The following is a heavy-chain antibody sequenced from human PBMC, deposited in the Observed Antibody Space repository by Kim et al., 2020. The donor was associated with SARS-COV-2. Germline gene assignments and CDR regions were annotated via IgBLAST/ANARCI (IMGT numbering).Heavy chain of an antibody. J-gene: IGHJ5*02. CDR2: IYYSGST. V-gene: IGHV4-59*01. CDR3: ARAYYDFWSGYPPGWFDP. CDR1: GGSISSYY. Sequence: SETLSLTCTVSGGSISSYYWSWIRQPPGKGLEWIGYIYYSGSTNYNPSLKSRVTISVDTSKNQFSLKLSSVTAADTAVYYCARAYYDFWSGYPPGWFDP. D-gene: IGHD3-3*01.